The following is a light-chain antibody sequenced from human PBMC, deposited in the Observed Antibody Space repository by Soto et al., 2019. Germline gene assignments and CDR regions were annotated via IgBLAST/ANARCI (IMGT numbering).Light chain of an antibody. CDR3: SSLKV. Sequence: QSALTQPASVSGSPGQSITISCTGTSSDVGGYNYVSWYQQHPGKAPKLMIYEVSNRPSGVSNRFSGSKSGNTASLTISGLQAEDEAYYYCSSLKVFGTGTKLTVL. V-gene: IGLV2-14*01. J-gene: IGLJ1*01. CDR1: SSDVGGYNY. CDR2: EVS.